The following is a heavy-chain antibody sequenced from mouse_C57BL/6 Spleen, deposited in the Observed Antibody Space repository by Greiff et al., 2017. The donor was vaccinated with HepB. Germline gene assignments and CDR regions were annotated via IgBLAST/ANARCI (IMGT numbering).Heavy chain of an antibody. D-gene: IGHD2-4*01. V-gene: IGHV7-3*01. Sequence: EVHLVESGGGLVQPGGSLSLSCAASGFTFTDYYMSWVRQPPGKALEWLGFLRNKANGYTTEYSASVKGRLTISRDNSQSILYLPMNAQRAEDSATYYCARYEDYDDGYYAMDDWGQGTSVTVSS. J-gene: IGHJ4*01. CDR1: GFTFTDYY. CDR2: LRNKANGYTT. CDR3: ARYEDYDDGYYAMDD.